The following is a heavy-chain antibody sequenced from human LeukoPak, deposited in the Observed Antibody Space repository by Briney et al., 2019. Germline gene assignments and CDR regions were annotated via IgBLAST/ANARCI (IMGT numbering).Heavy chain of an antibody. J-gene: IGHJ4*02. Sequence: GGSLRLSCAASGFTFSSYSMNWVRQAPGKGLEWVANIKQDGSEKYYVDSVKGRFTISRDNAKNSLYLQMNSLRAEDTAVYYCARYCPWLDYWGQGTLVTVSS. V-gene: IGHV3-7*01. CDR3: ARYCPWLDY. CDR2: IKQDGSEK. CDR1: GFTFSSYS. D-gene: IGHD2-15*01.